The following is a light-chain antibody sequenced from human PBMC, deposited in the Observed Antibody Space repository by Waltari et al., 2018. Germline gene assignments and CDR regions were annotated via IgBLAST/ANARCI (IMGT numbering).Light chain of an antibody. Sequence: QSALTQPAPVSESPGQSITISCSGTSSDVGGYIYVCWYQQHPGNAPKLIIYDVAKRPSGVSIRFSGAKSGNTASLTISGLQAEDEADYYCFSYRSSSTWVFGGGTKLTVL. CDR1: SSDVGGYIY. J-gene: IGLJ3*02. CDR2: DVA. CDR3: FSYRSSSTWV. V-gene: IGLV2-14*01.